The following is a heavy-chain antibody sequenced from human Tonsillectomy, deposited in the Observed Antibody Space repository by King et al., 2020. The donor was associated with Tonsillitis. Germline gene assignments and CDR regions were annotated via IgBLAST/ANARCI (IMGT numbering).Heavy chain of an antibody. CDR1: GFSFRNYG. D-gene: IGHD6-13*01. Sequence: VQLVESGGGVVQPGRSLRLSCAASGFSFRNYGIHWVRQAPGKGLEWVAIIPYDGSNKYYADSVKGRFTVSRDNSKNTLYLQMNSLSVADTAVYYCAKEIAAAGDSYYSYGMDVWGQGTGVTVAS. CDR2: IPYDGSNK. J-gene: IGHJ6*02. CDR3: AKEIAAAGDSYYSYGMDV. V-gene: IGHV3-30*18.